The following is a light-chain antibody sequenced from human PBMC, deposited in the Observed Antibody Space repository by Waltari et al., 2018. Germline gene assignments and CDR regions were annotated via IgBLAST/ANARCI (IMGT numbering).Light chain of an antibody. J-gene: IGKJ4*01. CDR2: AAS. Sequence: DIQMTQSPSSLSASVGDRVTITCRASQSVNNYLNWYQQKPGKAPKLLIHAASSLQSGVPSRFSGSGSGTDFTLTITSLQPEDFATYSCQESYSTPGGTFGGGTKVEIK. CDR3: QESYSTPGGT. V-gene: IGKV1-39*01. CDR1: QSVNNY.